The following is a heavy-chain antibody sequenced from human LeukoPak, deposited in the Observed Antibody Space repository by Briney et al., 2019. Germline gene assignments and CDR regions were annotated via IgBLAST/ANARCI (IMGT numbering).Heavy chain of an antibody. D-gene: IGHD3-9*01. CDR1: GFTFSSYE. V-gene: IGHV3-21*01. J-gene: IGHJ4*02. CDR3: AGEYYDILTGYYPEFDY. CDR2: ISSSSSYI. Sequence: GGSLRLSCEASGFTFSSYEMNWVRQAPGKGLEWVSSISSSSSYIYYADSVKGRFTISRDNAKNSLYLQMNSLRAEDTAVYYCAGEYYDILTGYYPEFDYWGQGTLVTVSS.